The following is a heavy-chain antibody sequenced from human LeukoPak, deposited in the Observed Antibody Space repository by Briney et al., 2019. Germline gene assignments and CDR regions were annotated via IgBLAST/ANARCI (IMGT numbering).Heavy chain of an antibody. CDR2: ISWNSGSI. V-gene: IGHV3-9*01. CDR1: GFTFDDYA. Sequence: GGSLRLSCAASGFTFDDYAMHWVRQAPGKGLEWVSGISWNSGSIGYADSVKGRFTISRGNAKNSLYVEMNSLRGEDTAVYYCARGHYGDYAWGQGTLVTVSS. J-gene: IGHJ5*02. D-gene: IGHD4-17*01. CDR3: ARGHYGDYA.